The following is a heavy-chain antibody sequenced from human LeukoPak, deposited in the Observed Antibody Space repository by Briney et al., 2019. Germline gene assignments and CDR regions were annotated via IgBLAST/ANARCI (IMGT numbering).Heavy chain of an antibody. CDR3: ARQLRFLERLLNDY. D-gene: IGHD3-3*01. CDR1: GYTFTGYY. Sequence: GASVKVSCKASGYTFTGYYMHWVRQAPGQGLEWMGWINPNSGGTNYAQKFQGRVTMTRDTSISTAYMELSRLRSDDTAVYYCARQLRFLERLLNDYWGQGTLVTVSS. J-gene: IGHJ4*02. V-gene: IGHV1-2*02. CDR2: INPNSGGT.